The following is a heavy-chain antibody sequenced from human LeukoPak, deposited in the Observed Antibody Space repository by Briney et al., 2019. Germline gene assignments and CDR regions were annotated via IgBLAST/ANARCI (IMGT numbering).Heavy chain of an antibody. D-gene: IGHD2-21*01. CDR3: ARGLKWRGLYFDY. J-gene: IGHJ4*02. CDR1: GGSISSGGYS. Sequence: KPSETLSLTCAVSGGSISSGGYSWSWIQQPPGKGLEWIGYIYHSGSTYYNPSLKSRVTISVDRSKNQFSLKLSSVTAADTAVYYCARGLKWRGLYFDYWGQGALVTVSS. CDR2: IYHSGST. V-gene: IGHV4-30-2*01.